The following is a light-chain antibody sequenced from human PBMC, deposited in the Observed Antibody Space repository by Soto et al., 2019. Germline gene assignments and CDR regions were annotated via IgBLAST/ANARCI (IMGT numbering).Light chain of an antibody. V-gene: IGKV1-39*01. CDR1: QSISSY. J-gene: IGKJ5*01. CDR3: QQSYSTPHT. CDR2: AAS. Sequence: IQMTQSPSSLSASVGHSVTITCRASQSISSYLNWYQQKQGKAPKLLIYAASSLQSGVPSRLSGSGYGTDFNLTISSLQPEDFATYYCQQSYSTPHTFGQGTRLEIK.